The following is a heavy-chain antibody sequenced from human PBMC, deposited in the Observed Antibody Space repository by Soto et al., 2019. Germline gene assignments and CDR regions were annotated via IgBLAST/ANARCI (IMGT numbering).Heavy chain of an antibody. CDR2: MNPHSGDT. CDR1: GYSFTSSH. J-gene: IGHJ4*02. D-gene: IGHD3-10*01. V-gene: IGHV1-8*01. CDR3: ARGSPGTVDH. Sequence: GASVKVSCKASGYSFTSSHFNWVRQATGQGLEWIGWMNPHSGDTGFAQRFQGRVTMTRNTSINTAYMELRSLRSQDTAVYYCARGSPGTVDHWGQGTQVTVSS.